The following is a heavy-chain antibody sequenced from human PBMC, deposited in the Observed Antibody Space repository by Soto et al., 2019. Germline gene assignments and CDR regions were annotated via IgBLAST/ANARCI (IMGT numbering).Heavy chain of an antibody. CDR3: ARHPEVVRGVIPESWFDP. J-gene: IGHJ5*02. Sequence: AETLSLTCVVSDGSISNYDCWTRVRQPPGKGPEWIGSIYYSESTYYNPSLKSRVTISVDTSKNQFSLKLSSVTAADTAVYYCARHPEVVRGVIPESWFDPWGQGTLVTVSS. CDR2: IYYSEST. D-gene: IGHD3-10*01. CDR1: DGSISNYDC. V-gene: IGHV4-39*01.